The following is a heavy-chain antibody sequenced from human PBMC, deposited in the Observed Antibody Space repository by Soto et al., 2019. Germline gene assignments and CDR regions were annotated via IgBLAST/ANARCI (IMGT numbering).Heavy chain of an antibody. J-gene: IGHJ4*02. V-gene: IGHV4-30-4*01. CDR1: GGSISSGDYY. CDR2: IYYSGST. Sequence: SETLSLTCTVSGGSISSGDYYWSWIRQPPGKGLEWIGYIYYSGSTYYNPSLKSRVTISVDTSKNQFSLKLSSVTAADTAVYYCARAEDTAMGYYFDYWGQGTLVTVSS. D-gene: IGHD5-18*01. CDR3: ARAEDTAMGYYFDY.